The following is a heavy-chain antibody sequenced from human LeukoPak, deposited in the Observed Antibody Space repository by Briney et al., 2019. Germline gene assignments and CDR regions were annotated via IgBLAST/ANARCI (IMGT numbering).Heavy chain of an antibody. CDR1: GFTFSSYG. CDR3: AKVTYGSGTYGAFDS. CDR2: MSGSGGST. D-gene: IGHD3-10*01. Sequence: AGGTLRLSCAASGFTFSSYGMSWVRQAPGKGLEWISAMSGSGGSTYYADSVKGRFTISRDNSKNTLYLQMNSLRAEDTAVYYCAKVTYGSGTYGAFDSWGQGTLVTVSS. J-gene: IGHJ4*02. V-gene: IGHV3-23*01.